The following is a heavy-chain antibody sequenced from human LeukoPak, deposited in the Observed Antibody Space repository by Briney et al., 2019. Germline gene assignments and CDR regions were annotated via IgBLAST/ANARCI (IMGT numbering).Heavy chain of an antibody. Sequence: PGRSLRLSCTASGFTFGDYAMSWVRQAPGKGLEWVGFIRSKAYGGTTEYAASVKGRFTISRDDSKSIAYLQMNSLKTEDTAVYYCIRDDFWSGYYPPRDYWGQGTLVTVSS. V-gene: IGHV3-49*04. CDR3: IRDDFWSGYYPPRDY. CDR1: GFTFGDYA. D-gene: IGHD3-3*01. CDR2: IRSKAYGGTT. J-gene: IGHJ4*02.